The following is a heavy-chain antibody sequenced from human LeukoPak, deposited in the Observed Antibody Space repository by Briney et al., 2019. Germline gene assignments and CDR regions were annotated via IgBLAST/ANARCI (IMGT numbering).Heavy chain of an antibody. D-gene: IGHD3-22*01. V-gene: IGHV4-59*01. J-gene: IGHJ3*02. CDR1: GGSISSYY. CDR3: ARDAEYYDSSGYYHDAFDI. Sequence: SETLSLTCTVSGGSISSYYWSWIRRPPGKGLEWIGYIYYSGSTNYNPSLKSRVTISVDTSKNQFSLKLSSVTAADTAVYYCARDAEYYDSSGYYHDAFDIWGQGTMVTVSS. CDR2: IYYSGST.